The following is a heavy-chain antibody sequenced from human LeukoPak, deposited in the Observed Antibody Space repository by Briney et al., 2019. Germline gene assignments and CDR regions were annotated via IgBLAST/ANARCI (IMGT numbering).Heavy chain of an antibody. Sequence: GASVKVSCKASGYTFTENYIHGVRQAPGHGLEWMGLINPYTGDANYTEKFQGRVTMTRDTSVSTAYMHLSRLRSEDTAVYYCASGKSGFSPWGQGTPVTVSS. D-gene: IGHD3-22*01. CDR2: INPYTGDA. J-gene: IGHJ4*02. V-gene: IGHV1-2*02. CDR3: ASGKSGFSP. CDR1: GYTFTENY.